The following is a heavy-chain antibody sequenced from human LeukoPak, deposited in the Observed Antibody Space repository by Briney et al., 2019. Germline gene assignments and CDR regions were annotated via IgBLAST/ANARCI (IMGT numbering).Heavy chain of an antibody. Sequence: GGSLRLSCAPSGFTFSSYWMSWVRQAPGKGLEWVANIKQDGSEKYYVDSVKGRFTISRDNAKNSLYLQMNSLRAEDTAVYYCARDPYLHSSGWYAGGYWGQGTLVTVSS. CDR3: ARDPYLHSSGWYAGGY. D-gene: IGHD6-19*01. CDR1: GFTFSSYW. V-gene: IGHV3-7*01. CDR2: IKQDGSEK. J-gene: IGHJ4*02.